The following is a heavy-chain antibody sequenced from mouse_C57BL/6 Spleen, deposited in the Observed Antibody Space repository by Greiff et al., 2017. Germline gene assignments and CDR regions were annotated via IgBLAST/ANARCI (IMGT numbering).Heavy chain of an antibody. D-gene: IGHD2-5*01. V-gene: IGHV1-81*01. J-gene: IGHJ1*03. CDR1: GYTFTSYG. CDR3: ARRYSNHWYFDV. CDR2: IYPRSGNT. Sequence: VQLQESGAELARPGASVKLSCKASGYTFTSYGISWVKQRTGQGLEWIGEIYPRSGNTYYNEKFNGKATLTADKSASTAYMELRSQTSEDSAVYFCARRYSNHWYFDVWGTGTTVTVSS.